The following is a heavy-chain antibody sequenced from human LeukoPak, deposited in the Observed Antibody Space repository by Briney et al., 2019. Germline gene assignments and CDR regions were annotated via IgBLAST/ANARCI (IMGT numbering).Heavy chain of an antibody. CDR3: ASTSGYPPHNWFDP. Sequence: SETLSLTCAVYGGSFSCYYWSWIRQPPGKGLEWIGEINHSGSTNYNPSLKSRVTISVDTSKNQFSLKLSSVTAADTAVYYCASTSGYPPHNWFDPWGQGTLVTVSS. CDR1: GGSFSCYY. J-gene: IGHJ5*02. V-gene: IGHV4-34*01. CDR2: INHSGST. D-gene: IGHD1-1*01.